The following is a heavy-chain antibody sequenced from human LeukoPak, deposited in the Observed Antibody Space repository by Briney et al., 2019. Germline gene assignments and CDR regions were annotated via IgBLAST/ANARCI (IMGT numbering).Heavy chain of an antibody. D-gene: IGHD3-22*01. CDR3: AREYYDGGSSGYYYVDLYYFDY. Sequence: KSGGSLRLSCAASGFTFTSYSMNWVRQAPGKGLEWVSSISSSSSYINYAGSVGGRFTISRDNAKNSLYLQLNSLTAEDTAVYYCAREYYDGGSSGYYYVDLYYFDYWGQGILVTVSS. J-gene: IGHJ4*02. CDR2: ISSSSSYI. CDR1: GFTFTSYS. V-gene: IGHV3-21*01.